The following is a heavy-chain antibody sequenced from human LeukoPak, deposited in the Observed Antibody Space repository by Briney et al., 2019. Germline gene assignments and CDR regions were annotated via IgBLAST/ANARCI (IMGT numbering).Heavy chain of an antibody. CDR1: GFTFSTYA. Sequence: GGSLRLSCAASGFTFSTYAMSWVRQAPGKGWQWVSLISGSGDGAHYADSVKGRFTISRDNSKNTVYLQMTNLRAEDTAVYYCAKGYIQLWWFDYWGQGTLVTVSS. CDR3: AKGYIQLWWFDY. J-gene: IGHJ4*02. V-gene: IGHV3-23*01. CDR2: ISGSGDGA. D-gene: IGHD2-21*01.